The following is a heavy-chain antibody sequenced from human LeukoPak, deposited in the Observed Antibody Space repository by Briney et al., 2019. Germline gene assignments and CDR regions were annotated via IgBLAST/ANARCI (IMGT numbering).Heavy chain of an antibody. CDR1: GFTIGSYW. V-gene: IGHV3-7*01. J-gene: IGHJ3*01. D-gene: IGHD2/OR15-2a*01. CDR3: ARAGYYGDDAFDL. Sequence: PGGCLRLSCAGSGFTIGSYWMSWVRQAPGKGLEWVANIRQDGSEKYYVDSVKGRLTISRDNAKNSLYLQMNSLRAEDTGIYYCARAGYYGDDAFDLWGQGTMVTVSP. CDR2: IRQDGSEK.